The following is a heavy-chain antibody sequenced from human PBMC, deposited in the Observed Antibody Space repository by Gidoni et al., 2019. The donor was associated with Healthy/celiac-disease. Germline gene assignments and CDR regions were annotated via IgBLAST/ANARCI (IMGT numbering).Heavy chain of an antibody. D-gene: IGHD2-2*01. CDR3: ARDGDIVVVPAAPRYGMDV. CDR2: INHSGST. J-gene: IGHJ6*02. Sequence: QVQLQQCGAGLLKPSETLSLTCAVYGGSFSGSYWSWIRQPPGKGLEWIGEINHSGSTNYNPTIKSRGTISVDTSKNKLALKLSSVTAADTAVYYCARDGDIVVVPAAPRYGMDVWGQGTMVTVSS. CDR1: GGSFSGSY. V-gene: IGHV4-34*01.